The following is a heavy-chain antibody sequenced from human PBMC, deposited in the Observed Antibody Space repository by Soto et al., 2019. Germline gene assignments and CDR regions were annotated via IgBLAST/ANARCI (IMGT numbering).Heavy chain of an antibody. CDR2: ISYDGSKK. CDR1: GFAFSSYG. Sequence: TGGSLRLSCAASGFAFSSYGIHWVRQAPGKGLEWVAGISYDGSKKYYADSVKGQFTISRDNSENTLRLQMDGLRADDTAVYYCAKDTYYHDTSGYYVFDHWGQGALVTVSS. V-gene: IGHV3-30*18. CDR3: AKDTYYHDTSGYYVFDH. D-gene: IGHD3-22*01. J-gene: IGHJ4*02.